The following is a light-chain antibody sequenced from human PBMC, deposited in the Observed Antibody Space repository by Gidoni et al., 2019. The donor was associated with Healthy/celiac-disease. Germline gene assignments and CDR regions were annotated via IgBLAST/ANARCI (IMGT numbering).Light chain of an antibody. J-gene: IGKJ4*02. CDR1: QDISNY. V-gene: IGKV1-33*01. CDR2: DAS. Sequence: PSSLSASVGDRVTITCQASQDISNYLNWYQQKPGKVPKLLIYDASNLETGVPSRFSGSGSGTDFTLTISSLQPEDIATYYCQQYDNLPRTFGGGTKVEIK. CDR3: QQYDNLPRT.